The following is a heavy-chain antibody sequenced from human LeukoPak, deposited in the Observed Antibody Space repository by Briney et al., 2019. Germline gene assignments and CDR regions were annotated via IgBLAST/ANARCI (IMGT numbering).Heavy chain of an antibody. CDR3: ARGILGYCSGGSCYSADYYSYYMDV. CDR2: ISSSSSYI. D-gene: IGHD2-15*01. Sequence: MAAGSLSLSCAASGFTFSSYSMNWLRQAPGKGLEWFSSISSSSSYIYYAYPVKGRFTIARDNAKNSLYLQMNRLRAEDTAVYYCARGILGYCSGGSCYSADYYSYYMDVWGKGTKVTI. J-gene: IGHJ6*03. CDR1: GFTFSSYS. V-gene: IGHV3-21*01.